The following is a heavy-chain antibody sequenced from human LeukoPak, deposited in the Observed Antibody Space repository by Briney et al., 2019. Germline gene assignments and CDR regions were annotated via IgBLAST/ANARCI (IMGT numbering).Heavy chain of an antibody. D-gene: IGHD6-13*01. CDR3: ARRRDTSSGAYHFDH. J-gene: IGHJ4*02. V-gene: IGHV4-4*07. Sequence: SETLSLTCTVSGGSISSYYWSWIRQPAGKGLEWIGRIYTSGSTNYNPSLKSRVTMSVDTSKNQFSLRLSSVTAADTAVYYCARRRDTSSGAYHFDHWGQGTLVTVSS. CDR2: IYTSGST. CDR1: GGSISSYY.